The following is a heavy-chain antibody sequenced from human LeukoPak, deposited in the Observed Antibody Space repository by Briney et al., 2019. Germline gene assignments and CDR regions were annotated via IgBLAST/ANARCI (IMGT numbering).Heavy chain of an antibody. CDR3: ARGIYAFDI. V-gene: IGHV4-59*12. CDR1: GGSISSYY. Sequence: SETLSLTCTVSGGSISSYYWSWIRQPPGKGLEWIGYIYYSGGTNYNPSLKSRVTTSVDTSKNQFSLKLSSVTAADTAVYYCARGIYAFDIWGQGTMVTVSS. CDR2: IYYSGGT. J-gene: IGHJ3*02. D-gene: IGHD2-21*01.